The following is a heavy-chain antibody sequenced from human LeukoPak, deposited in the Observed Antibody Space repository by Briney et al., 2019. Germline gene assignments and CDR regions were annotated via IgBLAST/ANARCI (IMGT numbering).Heavy chain of an antibody. D-gene: IGHD3-9*01. Sequence: AASVKVSCKASGYTFTSYDINWVRQATGQGLEWMGWMNPNSGNTGYAQKFQGRVTMTRNTSISTAYMELSSLRSEDTAVYYCARGQKQNYDILTGYYILNNWFDPWGQGTLVTVSS. V-gene: IGHV1-8*01. CDR1: GYTFTSYD. CDR3: ARGQKQNYDILTGYYILNNWFDP. J-gene: IGHJ5*02. CDR2: MNPNSGNT.